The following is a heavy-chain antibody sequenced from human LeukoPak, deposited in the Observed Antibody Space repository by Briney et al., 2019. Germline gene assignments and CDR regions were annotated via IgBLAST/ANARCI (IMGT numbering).Heavy chain of an antibody. D-gene: IGHD3-22*01. V-gene: IGHV4-61*02. CDR3: ARESGLDYYESSGYFPFDT. CDR1: GGSITFGSYY. CDR2: IYTSGRT. J-gene: IGHJ4*02. Sequence: SQTLSLTCTVSGGSITFGSYYWTWIRQPAGKGLEWVGRIYTSGRTFYNPSLKSRVSMSMETSKNQFSLRLTSVTAADTAVYYCARESGLDYYESSGYFPFDTWGQGTLVTVSS.